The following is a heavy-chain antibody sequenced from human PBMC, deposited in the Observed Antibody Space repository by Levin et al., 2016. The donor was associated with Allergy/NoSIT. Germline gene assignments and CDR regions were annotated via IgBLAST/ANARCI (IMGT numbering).Heavy chain of an antibody. CDR3: ARGKGYCSGGWCLNWFDP. J-gene: IGHJ5*02. V-gene: IGHV4-34*01. CDR2: INHSGIT. D-gene: IGHD2-15*01. CDR1: GGSFSRFL. Sequence: SETLSLTCGVYGGSFSRFLLELDPPAPREGPEWIGEINHSGITHYNPPLKSRVTISVDTSKNQFSLKMSSVTAADTAVYYCARGKGYCSGGWCLNWFDPWGQGTLVTVSS.